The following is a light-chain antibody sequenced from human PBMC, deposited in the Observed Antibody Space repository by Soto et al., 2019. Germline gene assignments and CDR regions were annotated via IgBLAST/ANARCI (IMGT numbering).Light chain of an antibody. J-gene: IGLJ1*01. CDR2: DVS. CDR1: SSDVGGYNF. V-gene: IGLV2-14*03. CDR3: SSYATSILEV. Sequence: QSALTQPASVSGSPGQSITISCTGTSSDVGGYNFVSWYQQHPGKAPKLMIYDVSNRPSGVSDRFSGSKSGNTASLTIFGLQAEDEADYYCSSYATSILEVFRTGTKLTVL.